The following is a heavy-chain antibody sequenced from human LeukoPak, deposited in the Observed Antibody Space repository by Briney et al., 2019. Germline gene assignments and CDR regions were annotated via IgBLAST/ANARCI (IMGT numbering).Heavy chain of an antibody. Sequence: PSETLSLTCTVSGGSISSSSYYWGWIRQPPGKGLEWIGSIYYSGSTYYNPSLKSRVTISVDTSKNQFSLKLSSVTAADTAVYYCARDLLSLLWFGESPSYFDYWGQGTLVTVSS. J-gene: IGHJ4*02. V-gene: IGHV4-39*07. D-gene: IGHD3-10*01. CDR3: ARDLLSLLWFGESPSYFDY. CDR1: GGSISSSSYY. CDR2: IYYSGST.